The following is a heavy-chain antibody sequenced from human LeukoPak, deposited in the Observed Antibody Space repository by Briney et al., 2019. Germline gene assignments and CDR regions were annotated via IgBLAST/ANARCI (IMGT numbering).Heavy chain of an antibody. CDR3: AREVYSYGTMPFDY. V-gene: IGHV1-18*01. CDR2: ISAYNGNT. D-gene: IGHD5-18*01. Sequence: ASVKVSCKASAYTFTSYGISWVRQAPGQGLEWMGWISAYNGNTNYAQKLQGRVTMTTDTSTSTAYMELRSLRSDDTAVYYCAREVYSYGTMPFDYWGQGTLVTVSS. J-gene: IGHJ4*02. CDR1: AYTFTSYG.